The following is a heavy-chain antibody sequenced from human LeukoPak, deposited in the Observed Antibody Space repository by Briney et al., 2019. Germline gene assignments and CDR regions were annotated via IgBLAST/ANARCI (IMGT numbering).Heavy chain of an antibody. V-gene: IGHV3-23*01. CDR1: GFTFSSYA. CDR2: ISGSSGGT. CDR3: AKGYSSGPGSLDY. Sequence: PGGSLRLSCAASGFTFSSYAMSWVRQAPGKGLEWVSAISGSSGGTYYADSVKGRFTISRDNSKNTLYLQMNSLRAEDTAVYYCAKGYSSGPGSLDYWGQGTLVTVSS. D-gene: IGHD6-19*01. J-gene: IGHJ4*02.